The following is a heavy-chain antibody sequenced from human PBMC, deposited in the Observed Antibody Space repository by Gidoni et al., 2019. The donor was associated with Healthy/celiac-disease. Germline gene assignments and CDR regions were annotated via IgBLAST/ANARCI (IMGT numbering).Heavy chain of an antibody. CDR2: IWDDVSNK. Sequence: QVQLVESGGGVVQPGRSLRLFCAASGFTFSSYGMHGVRPAPGKGLEWVAVIWDDVSNKYDADSGKGRFTISRDNSKNTLYLQMNSLRAEDTAVYYCARVPLLYGLGLDIWGQGTMVTVSS. CDR1: GFTFSSYG. D-gene: IGHD2-15*01. J-gene: IGHJ3*02. CDR3: ARVPLLYGLGLDI. V-gene: IGHV3-33*01.